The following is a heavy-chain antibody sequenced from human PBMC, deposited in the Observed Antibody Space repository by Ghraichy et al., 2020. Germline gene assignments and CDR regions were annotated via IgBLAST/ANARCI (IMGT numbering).Heavy chain of an antibody. CDR3: ARDPVEEGYCSSTSCQSYYYYYGMDV. CDR2: ISSSSSYI. J-gene: IGHJ6*02. D-gene: IGHD2-2*01. V-gene: IGHV3-21*01. Sequence: GGSLRLSCAASGFTFSSYSMNWVRQAPGKGLEWVSSISSSSSYIYYADSVKGRFTISRDNAKNSLYLQMNSLRAEDTAVYYCARDPVEEGYCSSTSCQSYYYYYGMDVWGQGTTVTVSS. CDR1: GFTFSSYS.